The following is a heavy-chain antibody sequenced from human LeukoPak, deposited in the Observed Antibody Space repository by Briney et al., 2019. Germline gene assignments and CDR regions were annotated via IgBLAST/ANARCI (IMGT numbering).Heavy chain of an antibody. CDR3: SRDGAYCSSTSCYRVVPVPDFDY. V-gene: IGHV1-18*01. J-gene: IGHJ4*02. Sequence: ASVKVSCKASGYTFTSYGISWVRQAPGQGLEWMGWISAYNGNTNYAQKLQGRVTMTTDTSTSTAYMELSSLRSDDTAVYYCSRDGAYCSSTSCYRVVPVPDFDYWGQGTLVTVSS. CDR2: ISAYNGNT. D-gene: IGHD2-2*02. CDR1: GYTFTSYG.